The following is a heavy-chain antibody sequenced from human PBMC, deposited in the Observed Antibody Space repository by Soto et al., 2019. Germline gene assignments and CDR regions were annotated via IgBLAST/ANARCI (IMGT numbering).Heavy chain of an antibody. CDR2: ISGKGASK. D-gene: IGHD6-13*01. Sequence: PGGSLRLSCAASGLTFSSYAMTWVRQAPGKGLQWVSTISGKGASKYYADSVKGRFTVSRDNSRYTLYLQFNSLRTEDTALYYWATTGTTWCTDWGQGTLVTVSS. CDR3: ATTGTTWCTD. CDR1: GLTFSSYA. J-gene: IGHJ4*02. V-gene: IGHV3-23*01.